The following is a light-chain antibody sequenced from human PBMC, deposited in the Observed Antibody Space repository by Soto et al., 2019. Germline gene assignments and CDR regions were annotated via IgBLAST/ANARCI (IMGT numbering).Light chain of an antibody. CDR2: AAS. CDR1: QSVGRNY. J-gene: IGKJ1*01. CDR3: QQYGTSPWA. Sequence: EIVLTQFPGTLSLSPGERATLSCRASQSVGRNYVAWYQQKPGQAPRVIIYAASNRARGIPDRFSGSGSGSDFTLTISRLEPEDFALYYCQQYGTSPWALGQGTKVEIK. V-gene: IGKV3-20*01.